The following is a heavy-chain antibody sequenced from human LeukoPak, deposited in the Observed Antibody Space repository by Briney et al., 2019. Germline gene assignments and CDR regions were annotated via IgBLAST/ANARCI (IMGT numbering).Heavy chain of an antibody. CDR3: ASGLNLLDS. D-gene: IGHD6-25*01. CDR2: ISYRLSN. V-gene: IGHV4-59*01. Sequence: SETLSLTCSVSVDSLKSFYWNWIPPPPGKRLEWIGSISYRLSNNYNPCLKSRLIISVDTYKNQLSLKLSSVTEADAAVYYCASGLNLLDSWGQGILVTVPS. J-gene: IGHJ5*01. CDR1: VDSLKSFY.